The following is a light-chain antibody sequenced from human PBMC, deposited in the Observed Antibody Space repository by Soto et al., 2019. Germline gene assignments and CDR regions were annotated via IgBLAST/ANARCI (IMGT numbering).Light chain of an antibody. CDR3: SSYTGSSPPYV. V-gene: IGLV2-14*01. CDR1: SSDVGNYNS. J-gene: IGLJ1*01. Sequence: QSALTQTVSVSGSPGQSITISCTGTSSDVGNYNSVSWYQLHPGKAPKLIIYEVHTRPSGISNRFSGSKSGITASLTISGLQAEDEADYYCSSYTGSSPPYVFGTGTKLTVL. CDR2: EVH.